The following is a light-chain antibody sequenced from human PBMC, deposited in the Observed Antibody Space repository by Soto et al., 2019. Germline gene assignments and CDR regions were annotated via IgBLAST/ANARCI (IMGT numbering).Light chain of an antibody. CDR1: QSVSSTY. J-gene: IGKJ1*01. CDR2: GAS. V-gene: IGKV3-20*01. CDR3: QQYGGSRWT. Sequence: EIVLPHSPGTLSFSPGERATLSCRAIQSVSSTYLAWYQQKPGQAPSLLIYGASNRATGIPDRFSGSGSGTDFTLTISRLEPEDFAVYYCQQYGGSRWTFGQGTKVDIK.